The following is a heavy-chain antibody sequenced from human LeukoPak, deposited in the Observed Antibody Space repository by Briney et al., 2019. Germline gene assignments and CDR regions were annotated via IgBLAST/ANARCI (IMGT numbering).Heavy chain of an antibody. CDR2: IASSGVHL. CDR3: ARNFAGRTGTTELGF. CDR1: GFTFSDYY. V-gene: IGHV3-11*01. D-gene: IGHD1-1*01. Sequence: PGGSLRLSCAASGFTFSDYYMSWVRQAPGKGLEWVSHIASSGVHLHYADSVKGRFTISRDNTKNSLYLQLNSLRAEDTAVYFCARNFAGRTGTTELGFWGQGTLVTVSS. J-gene: IGHJ4*02.